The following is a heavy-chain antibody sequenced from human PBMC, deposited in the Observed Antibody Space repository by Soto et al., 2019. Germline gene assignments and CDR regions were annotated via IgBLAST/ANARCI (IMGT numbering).Heavy chain of an antibody. J-gene: IGHJ6*02. Sequence: PGGSLRLSCAASGFTFSSYAMSWVRQAPGKGLEWVSAISGSGGSTYYADSVKGRFTISRDNSKNTLYLQMNSLRAEDTAVYYCAKGDNWNTGPYYYGMDVWGQGTTVTVSS. CDR2: ISGSGGST. CDR1: GFTFSSYA. V-gene: IGHV3-23*01. D-gene: IGHD1-20*01. CDR3: AKGDNWNTGPYYYGMDV.